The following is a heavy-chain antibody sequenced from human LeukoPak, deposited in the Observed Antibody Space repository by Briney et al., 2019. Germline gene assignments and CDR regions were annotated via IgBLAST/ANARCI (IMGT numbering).Heavy chain of an antibody. Sequence: SETLSLTCAVYGGSFSGYYWSWIRQPPGKGLEWIGEINHSGSTNYNPSLKSRATISVDTSKNQFSLKLSSVTAADTAVYYCARAPLYPYWGQGTLVTVSS. CDR2: INHSGST. D-gene: IGHD2-2*01. CDR3: ARAPLYPY. V-gene: IGHV4-34*01. CDR1: GGSFSGYY. J-gene: IGHJ4*02.